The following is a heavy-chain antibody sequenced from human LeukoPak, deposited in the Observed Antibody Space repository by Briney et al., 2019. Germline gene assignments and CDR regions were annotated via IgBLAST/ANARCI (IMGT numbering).Heavy chain of an antibody. D-gene: IGHD1-26*01. Sequence: ASVKVSCKASGYTFTSYGISWVRQAPGQGLEWMGWMNPKSGNTGYAQKFQGRVTITRNTSISTAYMELSSLRSEDTAVYYCARVGREDSGYSWFDPWGQGTLVTVSS. CDR1: GYTFTSYG. J-gene: IGHJ5*02. V-gene: IGHV1-8*03. CDR2: MNPKSGNT. CDR3: ARVGREDSGYSWFDP.